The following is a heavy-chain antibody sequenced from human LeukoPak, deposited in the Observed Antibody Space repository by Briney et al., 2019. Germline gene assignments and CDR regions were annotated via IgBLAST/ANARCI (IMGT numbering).Heavy chain of an antibody. CDR2: ISSSGSTI. CDR1: GFTFSSYE. D-gene: IGHD3-22*01. CDR3: ARGFWYDTTGWFDP. Sequence: GGSLRLSCAASGFTFSSYEMNWVRQAPGKGLEWVSYISSSGSTIYYADSVKGRFTISRDNAKNYLYLQMNSLRAEDTAVYYCARGFWYDTTGWFDPWGQGTLVTVSS. V-gene: IGHV3-48*03. J-gene: IGHJ5*02.